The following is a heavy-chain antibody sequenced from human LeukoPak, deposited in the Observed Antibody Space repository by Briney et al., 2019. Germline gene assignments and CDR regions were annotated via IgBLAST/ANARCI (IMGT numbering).Heavy chain of an antibody. J-gene: IGHJ3*02. D-gene: IGHD1-14*01. Sequence: SETLSLTCTVSGGSISSSSYYWGWLRQPPGKGLEWIGSISYSGTTYSNPSLKSRVTIFVDTSKNQVSLKVNSVTAADTAVYFCARHPEVLMAFDIWGQGTMVTVSS. CDR3: ARHPEVLMAFDI. CDR2: ISYSGTT. CDR1: GGSISSSSYY. V-gene: IGHV4-39*01.